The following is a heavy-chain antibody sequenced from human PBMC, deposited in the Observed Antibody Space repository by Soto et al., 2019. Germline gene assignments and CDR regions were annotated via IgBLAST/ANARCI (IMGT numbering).Heavy chain of an antibody. CDR1: GGSISSSSYY. V-gene: IGHV4-39*01. CDR3: ARHLTTSKTNFDY. D-gene: IGHD3-22*01. Sequence: QLQLQESGPGLGKPSETLSLTCTVSGGSISSSSYYWGWIRQPPGKGLEWIGSIYYSGSTYYNPSLKSRVTISADTSKNQFSLKLSSVTAADTAVYYCARHLTTSKTNFDYWGQGTLVTVSS. CDR2: IYYSGST. J-gene: IGHJ4*02.